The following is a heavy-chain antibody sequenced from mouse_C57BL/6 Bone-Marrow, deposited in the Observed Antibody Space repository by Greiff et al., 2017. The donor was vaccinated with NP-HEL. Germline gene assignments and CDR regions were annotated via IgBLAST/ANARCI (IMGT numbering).Heavy chain of an antibody. J-gene: IGHJ3*01. CDR3: AREWCYGSSPGWFAY. V-gene: IGHV5-4*01. D-gene: IGHD1-1*01. CDR1: GFTFSSYA. Sequence: EVQGVESGGGLVKPGGSLKLSCAASGFTFSSYAMSWVRQTPEKRLEWVATISDGGSYTYYPDNVKGRFTISRDNAKNNLYLQMRHLKSEDTAMYYCAREWCYGSSPGWFAYWGQGTLVTVSA. CDR2: ISDGGSYT.